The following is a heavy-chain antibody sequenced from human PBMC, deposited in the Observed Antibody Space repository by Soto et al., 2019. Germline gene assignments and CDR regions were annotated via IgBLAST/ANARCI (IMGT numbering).Heavy chain of an antibody. J-gene: IGHJ6*02. D-gene: IGHD2-2*01. CDR3: ARSGDCSSTSCYTGYYYYYGMDV. V-gene: IGHV1-69*06. Sequence: GASVKVSCKASGGTFSSYAISWVRQAPGQGLEWMGGIIPIFGTANYAQKFQGRVTITADKSTSTAYMELSSLRSEDTAVYYCARSGDCSSTSCYTGYYYYYGMDVWGQGTTVTVSS. CDR2: IIPIFGTA. CDR1: GGTFSSYA.